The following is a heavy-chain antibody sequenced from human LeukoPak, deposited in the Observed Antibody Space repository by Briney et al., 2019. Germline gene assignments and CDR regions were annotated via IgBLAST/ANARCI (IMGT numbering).Heavy chain of an antibody. Sequence: GGSLRLSCGASGFTFSSYAMNWVRQAPGKEMEWVSSITGNTGNTYVAEPVKGRFTISRDNSRNTLNLQMNTLRAKDTAIYYCAKGTLGSCAGARCYPFDHWGQGALVTVSS. CDR1: GFTFSSYA. D-gene: IGHD2-8*02. V-gene: IGHV3-23*01. CDR2: ITGNTGNT. CDR3: AKGTLGSCAGARCYPFDH. J-gene: IGHJ4*02.